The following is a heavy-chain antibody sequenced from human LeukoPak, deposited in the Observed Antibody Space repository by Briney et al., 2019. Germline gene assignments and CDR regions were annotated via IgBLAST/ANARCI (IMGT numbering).Heavy chain of an antibody. Sequence: GWSPKLSCVASGFSFNTYAISWVRQAPGKGLEWVSGISVRGASTYYADSVKGRFSISRDNSRDTVFLSMSSLSAEDTAVYYCAKSSVVTPSGSFDYWGQGTLVTDSS. CDR1: GFSFNTYA. D-gene: IGHD2-15*01. V-gene: IGHV3-23*01. CDR3: AKSSVVTPSGSFDY. CDR2: ISVRGAST. J-gene: IGHJ4*02.